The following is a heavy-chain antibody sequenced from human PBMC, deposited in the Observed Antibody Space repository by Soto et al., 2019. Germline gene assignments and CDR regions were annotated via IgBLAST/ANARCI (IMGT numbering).Heavy chain of an antibody. CDR3: VRGGNPYHYATSGPGTFDK. Sequence: QVQLQESGPGLVKPSQTLSLTCSVSGDSVSSGDSYWSWIRQPPGKALEWIGYTSFSGYTSYSPALQSRVTISVDMSKSQFSLRLTSLTAADTAVYYCVRGGNPYHYATSGPGTFDKWGQGTLVSVSS. J-gene: IGHJ4*02. CDR1: GDSVSSGDSY. V-gene: IGHV4-30-4*01. CDR2: TSFSGYT. D-gene: IGHD3-22*01.